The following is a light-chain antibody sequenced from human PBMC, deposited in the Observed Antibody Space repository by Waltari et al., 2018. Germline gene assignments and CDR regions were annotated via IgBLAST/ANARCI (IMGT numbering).Light chain of an antibody. CDR3: QQYYSTPPT. CDR1: PSVLHSSNNRNY. Sequence: DIVMTQSTDSLAVSLGERATINCKSSPSVLHSSNNRNYLAWYQQKPGQPPKLLISWASTRESGVPDRFSGSGSATDFTLTISSLQAEDVAVYYCQQYYSTPPTFGGGTKVEIK. V-gene: IGKV4-1*01. CDR2: WAS. J-gene: IGKJ4*01.